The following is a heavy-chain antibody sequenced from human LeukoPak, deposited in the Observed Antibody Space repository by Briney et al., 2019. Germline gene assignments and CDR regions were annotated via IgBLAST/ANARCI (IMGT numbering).Heavy chain of an antibody. CDR1: GFTFSSYG. CDR3: ARDEAADGGAVDY. J-gene: IGHJ4*02. Sequence: GGSLRLSCAASGFTFSSYGMHWVRQAPGKGLEWVAVIWYDGSNKYYADSVKGRFTISRDNSKNTLYLQMNSLRAEDTAVYYCARDEAADGGAVDYWGQGTLVTVSS. D-gene: IGHD6-13*01. CDR2: IWYDGSNK. V-gene: IGHV3-33*01.